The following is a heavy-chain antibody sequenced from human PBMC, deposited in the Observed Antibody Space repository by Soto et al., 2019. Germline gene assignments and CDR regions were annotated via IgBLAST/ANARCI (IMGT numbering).Heavy chain of an antibody. D-gene: IGHD2-15*01. CDR2: IIPFLDIA. Sequence: QVQLVQSGAEVKKPGSSVKVSCKASGDTFSNYTISWVRQAPGQGLEWMGRIIPFLDIANYAQKFQGRVTITADKTTSTAYMELSSLRSEDTAVYYCAREHRYCIGVSCPWRSSETTNWGQGTLVTVSS. CDR3: AREHRYCIGVSCPWRSSETTN. V-gene: IGHV1-69*08. J-gene: IGHJ4*02. CDR1: GDTFSNYT.